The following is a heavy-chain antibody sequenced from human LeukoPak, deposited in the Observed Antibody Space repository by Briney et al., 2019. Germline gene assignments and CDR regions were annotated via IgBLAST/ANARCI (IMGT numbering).Heavy chain of an antibody. V-gene: IGHV3-11*04. CDR2: IGSSGSPI. CDR3: AKFPMVRGNSVFDY. CDR1: GFIFSDYY. J-gene: IGHJ4*02. Sequence: PGGSLRLSCGASGFIFSDYYMSWIRQAPGKGLEWVSYIGSSGSPIYYADSVKGRFTISRDNAKNSLYLQMNSLRAEDTAVYYCAKFPMVRGNSVFDYWGQGTLVTVSS. D-gene: IGHD3-10*01.